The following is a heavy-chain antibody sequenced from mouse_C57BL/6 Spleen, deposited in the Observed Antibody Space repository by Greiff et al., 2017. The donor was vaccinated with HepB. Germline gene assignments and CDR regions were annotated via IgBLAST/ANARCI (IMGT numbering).Heavy chain of an antibody. D-gene: IGHD1-1*01. Sequence: QVQLQQPGAELVKPGASVKLSCKASGYTFTSYWMHWVKQRPGQGLEWIGMIHPNSGSTNYNEKFKSKATLTVDKSSSTAYMQLSSLTSEDSAVYYCARSGDLLLPRRFAYWGQRTLVTVSA. V-gene: IGHV1-64*01. CDR1: GYTFTSYW. CDR3: ARSGDLLLPRRFAY. CDR2: IHPNSGST. J-gene: IGHJ3*01.